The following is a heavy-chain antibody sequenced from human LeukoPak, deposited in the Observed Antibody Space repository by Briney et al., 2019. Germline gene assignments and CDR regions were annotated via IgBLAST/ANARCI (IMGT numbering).Heavy chain of an antibody. V-gene: IGHV4-30-2*01. J-gene: IGHJ5*02. CDR2: IYDRGPA. CDR3: ARSRQAAGLFSS. CDR1: GYAIIRGGFS. D-gene: IGHD2-2*01. Sequence: SQTPSLTCTVSGYAIIRGGFSWNWIRQPPGRGLEWIGCIYDRGPAHYNPSLKSRFTTSVDRPKNQFFLNVTSLTAADTAVYYCARSRQAAGLFSSWGQGTLVVVSS.